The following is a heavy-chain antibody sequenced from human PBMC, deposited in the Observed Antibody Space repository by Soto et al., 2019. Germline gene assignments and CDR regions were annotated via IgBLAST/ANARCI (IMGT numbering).Heavy chain of an antibody. J-gene: IGHJ4*02. Sequence: EVQLLESGGGLVQPGGSLRLSCGVSGFTFNDVEMNWVRQAPGKGLEWLAYIDGSGTTKKYADSVRGRFTISRDNPNNSLFLQMRSLSAADTAIYYCARGFGRFNYWGQGTLVSVSS. CDR2: IDGSGTTK. D-gene: IGHD3-10*01. CDR1: GFTFNDVE. V-gene: IGHV3-48*03. CDR3: ARGFGRFNY.